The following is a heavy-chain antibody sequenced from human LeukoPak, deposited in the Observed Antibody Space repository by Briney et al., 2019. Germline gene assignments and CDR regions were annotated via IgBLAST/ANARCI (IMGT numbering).Heavy chain of an antibody. D-gene: IGHD3-10*01. Sequence: PSETLSLTCAVYGGSFSGYYWSWIRQPPGKGLEWTGEINHSGSTNYNPSLKSRVTISVDTSKNQFSLKLSSVTAADTAVYYCARSSVGYYYGSGSYRAYFDYWGQGTLVTVSS. J-gene: IGHJ4*02. CDR2: INHSGST. CDR1: GGSFSGYY. V-gene: IGHV4-34*01. CDR3: ARSSVGYYYGSGSYRAYFDY.